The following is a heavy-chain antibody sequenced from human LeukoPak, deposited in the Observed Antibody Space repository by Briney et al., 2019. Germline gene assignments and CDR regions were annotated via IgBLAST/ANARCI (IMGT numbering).Heavy chain of an antibody. J-gene: IGHJ4*02. Sequence: ASVKVSCKASGYTFTAYFMHWVRQAPGQGLEWMGWINPNSGGTNYAQKFQGRVTMTRDMSMTTAYMELTELRSDDTAVYYCAAQRDPRPFDHWGQGTLITVSS. V-gene: IGHV1-2*02. CDR3: AAQRDPRPFDH. D-gene: IGHD5-24*01. CDR2: INPNSGGT. CDR1: GYTFTAYF.